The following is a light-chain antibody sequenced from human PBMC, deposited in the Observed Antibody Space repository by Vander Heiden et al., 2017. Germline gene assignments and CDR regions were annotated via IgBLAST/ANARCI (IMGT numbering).Light chain of an antibody. CDR3: SAWDTSLSVVV. V-gene: IGLV10-54*04. CDR1: SNNVGNQG. J-gene: IGLJ2*01. Sequence: HAGLTQPPSVSKASRQTASLTCTGNSNNVGNQGAASVQQHQSHPPQSLSNIFNNRPSGIPERFSASRSGNTASLTITGLQPEDEADYYCSAWDTSLSVVVFGGGTKLTVL. CDR2: IFN.